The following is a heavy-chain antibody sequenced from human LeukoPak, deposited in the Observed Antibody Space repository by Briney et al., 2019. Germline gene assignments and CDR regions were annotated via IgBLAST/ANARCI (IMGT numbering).Heavy chain of an antibody. CDR2: INAGNGNT. CDR3: AKDEEGYYHDTSGYPDAFDI. D-gene: IGHD3-22*01. Sequence: GASVKVSCKASGCDFTSYAMHWVRQAPGQRLEWMGWINAGNGNTKYSQKFQDRVTVTRDTSTSTAYMELSSLRSEDTAVYYCAKDEEGYYHDTSGYPDAFDIWGQGTMVTVSS. J-gene: IGHJ3*02. CDR1: GCDFTSYA. V-gene: IGHV1-3*01.